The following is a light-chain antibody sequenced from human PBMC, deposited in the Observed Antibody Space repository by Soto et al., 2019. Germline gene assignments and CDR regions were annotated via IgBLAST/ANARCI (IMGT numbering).Light chain of an antibody. V-gene: IGKV1-33*01. J-gene: IGKJ2*01. Sequence: DIQMTQSPSSLSASVGDSVTITCQASQDIYDYLNWYQHKPGKAPRLLIYAASNLETGVPSRFGGSGSGTDFTFTINSLQPEDIATYYCQQYDNSPMFTFGRGTKVDIK. CDR1: QDIYDY. CDR2: AAS. CDR3: QQYDNSPMFT.